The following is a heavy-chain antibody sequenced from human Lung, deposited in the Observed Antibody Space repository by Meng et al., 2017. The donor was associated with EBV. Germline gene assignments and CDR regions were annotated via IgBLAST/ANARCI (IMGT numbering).Heavy chain of an antibody. CDR3: AREDSSGYSYYFDY. J-gene: IGHJ4*02. D-gene: IGHD3-22*01. V-gene: IGHV1-69*04. CDR2: IIPILGIA. CDR1: GGTFSSYT. Sequence: QAQRVHSGAEVKKPGYSLKVSCKASGGTFSSYTISWVRQAPGQGLEWMGRIIPILGIANYAQKFQGRVTITADKSTSTAYMELSSLRSEDTAVYYCAREDSSGYSYYFDYWGQGTLVTVSS.